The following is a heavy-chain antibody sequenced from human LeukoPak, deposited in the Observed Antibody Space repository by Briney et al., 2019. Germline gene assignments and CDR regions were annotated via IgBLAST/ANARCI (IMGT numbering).Heavy chain of an antibody. V-gene: IGHV1-2*02. CDR3: ARDGYGGNSFDY. D-gene: IGHD4-23*01. J-gene: IGHJ4*02. CDR1: GYTFTSNY. CDR2: INPKNGGT. Sequence: ASVTVSCTASGYTFTSNYIHWVRQAPGQGLEWMGWINPKNGGTNYAQKFQGRVTMTRDTSINTAFMELSRLNSDDTAVYFCARDGYGGNSFDYWGQGTLVTVSS.